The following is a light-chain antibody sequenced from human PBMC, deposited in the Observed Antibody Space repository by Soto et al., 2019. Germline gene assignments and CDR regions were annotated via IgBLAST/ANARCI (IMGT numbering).Light chain of an antibody. V-gene: IGLV2-23*01. CDR3: CSYAGSSTV. CDR1: SSDVGSYNL. Sequence: QSALTQPASVSGSPGQSITISCTGTSSDVGSYNLVSWYQQHPGKAPQLMIYEGSKRPSGVSNRFSGSKSGNTASLTISGHQAEDEADYCCCSYAGSSTVFGGGTKLTVL. J-gene: IGLJ2*01. CDR2: EGS.